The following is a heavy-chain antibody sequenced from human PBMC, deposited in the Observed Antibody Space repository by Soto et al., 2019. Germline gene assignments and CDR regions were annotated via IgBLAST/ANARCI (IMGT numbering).Heavy chain of an antibody. D-gene: IGHD3-10*01. V-gene: IGHV3-11*01. CDR2: INSGGSNI. Sequence: QVQLVESGGGFVKPGGSLRRSCTASGFTFTDHYMTWIRQAPGKGLEWVSYINSGGSNIYYADSVRGRFTISRDNAKNSAYLQMRSLRVDDTAINYCARDSRGANWGQGTLVIVSS. CDR1: GFTFTDHY. J-gene: IGHJ4*02. CDR3: ARDSRGAN.